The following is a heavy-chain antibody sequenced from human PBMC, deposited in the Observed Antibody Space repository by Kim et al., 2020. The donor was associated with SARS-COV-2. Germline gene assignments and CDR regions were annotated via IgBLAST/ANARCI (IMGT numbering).Heavy chain of an antibody. V-gene: IGHV4-34*01. CDR3: ARGSDYGGNSYWYFDL. J-gene: IGHJ2*01. CDR1: GGSFSGYY. Sequence: SETLSLTCAVYGGSFSGYYWSWIRQPPGKGLEWIGEINHSGSTNYNPSLKSRVTISVDTSKNQFSLKLSSVTAADTAVYYCARGSDYGGNSYWYFDLWGR. D-gene: IGHD4-17*01. CDR2: INHSGST.